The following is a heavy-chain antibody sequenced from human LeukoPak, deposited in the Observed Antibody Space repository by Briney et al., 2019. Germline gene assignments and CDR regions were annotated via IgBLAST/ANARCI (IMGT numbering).Heavy chain of an antibody. V-gene: IGHV1-2*02. J-gene: IGHJ4*02. Sequence: ASVKVSCKASGYTFTGYYMHWVRQAPGQGLEWMGWINPNSGGTNYAQKFQGRVTMTRDTSISTAYMELSRLRSDDTAVCYCARLPRGWNYGAGLYYFDYWGQGTLVTVSS. D-gene: IGHD1-7*01. CDR1: GYTFTGYY. CDR2: INPNSGGT. CDR3: ARLPRGWNYGAGLYYFDY.